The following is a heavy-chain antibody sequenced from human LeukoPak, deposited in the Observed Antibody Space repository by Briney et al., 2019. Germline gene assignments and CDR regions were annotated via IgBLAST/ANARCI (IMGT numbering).Heavy chain of an antibody. CDR2: INSDGSST. CDR1: EFTFSSYA. V-gene: IGHV3-74*01. J-gene: IGHJ3*01. Sequence: PGGSLRLSCVASEFTFSSYAMSWVRQAPGKGLVWVSRINSDGSSTSYADSVKGRFTISRDNAKNTLYLQMNSLRAEDTAVYYCARDWDYYDSSGSFWGQGTMVTVSS. CDR3: ARDWDYYDSSGSF. D-gene: IGHD3-22*01.